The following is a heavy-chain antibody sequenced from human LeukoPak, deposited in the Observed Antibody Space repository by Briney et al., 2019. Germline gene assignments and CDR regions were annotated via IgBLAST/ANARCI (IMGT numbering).Heavy chain of an antibody. CDR1: GFTFSGYE. J-gene: IGHJ4*02. CDR3: AKGIRGTTASFDS. Sequence: GGSLRLSCEASGFTFSGYEMNWVRQAPGKGLEWISYICGRGITTYYADSVKGRFTISRDDAKKLLYLEMNSLRAEDTAVYYCAKGIRGTTASFDSWGQGTLVTVSS. D-gene: IGHD1-1*01. V-gene: IGHV3-48*03. CDR2: ICGRGITT.